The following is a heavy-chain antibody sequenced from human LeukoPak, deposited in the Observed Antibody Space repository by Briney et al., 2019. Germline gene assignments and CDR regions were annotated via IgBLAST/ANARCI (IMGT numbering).Heavy chain of an antibody. V-gene: IGHV4-34*01. Sequence: PSETLSLTCAVSGGPFSGYYWSWVRQPPGKGLEWIGEINHSGSTNYNSSLKSRVTISVDTSKNQFSLKLSSVTAADTAVYYCASFDAAAAGLSPYYFDYWGQGTLVTVSS. CDR3: ASFDAAAAGLSPYYFDY. CDR1: GGPFSGYY. D-gene: IGHD6-13*01. J-gene: IGHJ4*02. CDR2: INHSGST.